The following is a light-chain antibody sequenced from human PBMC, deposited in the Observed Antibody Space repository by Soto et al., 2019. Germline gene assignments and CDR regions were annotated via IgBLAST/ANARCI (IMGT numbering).Light chain of an antibody. V-gene: IGKV1-5*03. CDR1: QTISSW. CDR3: QHYNSSSEA. Sequence: DIQMTQSPSSLSASVGGRVTITCRASQTISSWLAWYQQKPGKAPKLMIYKASTLKSGVQSRFSGSGAGTEFTRTISSLQPDDVATDYCQHYNSSSEAFGQGTKVDIK. CDR2: KAS. J-gene: IGKJ1*01.